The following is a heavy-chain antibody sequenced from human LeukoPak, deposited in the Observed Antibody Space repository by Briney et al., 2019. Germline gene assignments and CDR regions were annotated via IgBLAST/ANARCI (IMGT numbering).Heavy chain of an antibody. CDR3: ARDSYCSSTSCYVYYYYYMDV. V-gene: IGHV3-21*01. Sequence: GGSLRLSCAASGFTFSSYSMNWVRQAPGKGLEWVSSISSSSSYIYYADSVKGRFTISRDNAKNSLYLQMNSLRAEDTAVYYCARDSYCSSTSCYVYYYYYMDVWGKGTTVTVPS. J-gene: IGHJ6*03. CDR2: ISSSSSYI. CDR1: GFTFSSYS. D-gene: IGHD2-2*01.